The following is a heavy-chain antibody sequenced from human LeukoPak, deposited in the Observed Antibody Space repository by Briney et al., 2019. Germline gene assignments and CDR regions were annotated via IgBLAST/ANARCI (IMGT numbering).Heavy chain of an antibody. V-gene: IGHV3-49*03. J-gene: IGHJ4*02. CDR3: TRESSWPPVSNY. CDR2: IRSKAYGGTT. D-gene: IGHD6-13*01. CDR1: GFTFGDYA. Sequence: PGGSLRPSCTASGFTFGDYAMSWFRQAPGKGLEWVGFIRSKAYGGTTEYAASVKGRFTISRDDSKRIGYLQMNSLKTEDTAVYYCTRESSWPPVSNYWGQGTLVTVSS.